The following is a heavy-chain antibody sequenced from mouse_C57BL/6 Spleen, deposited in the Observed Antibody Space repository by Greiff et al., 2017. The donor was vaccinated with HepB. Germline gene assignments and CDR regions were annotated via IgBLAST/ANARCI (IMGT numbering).Heavy chain of an antibody. CDR1: GFTFSDYY. Sequence: EVKLVESGGGLVQPGGSLKLSCAASGFTFSDYYMYWVRQTPEKRLEWVAYISNGGGSIYYPDTVKGRFTISRDDAKNTLYLQMSRLKSEDTAMYYCARHVYYYGSSPLAFDVWGTGTTVTVSS. CDR3: ARHVYYYGSSPLAFDV. CDR2: ISNGGGSI. V-gene: IGHV5-12*01. D-gene: IGHD1-1*01. J-gene: IGHJ1*03.